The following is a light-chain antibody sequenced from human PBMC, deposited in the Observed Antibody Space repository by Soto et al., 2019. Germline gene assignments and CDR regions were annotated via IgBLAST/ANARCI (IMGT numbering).Light chain of an antibody. CDR1: SGDIGSYNR. CDR3: SSYTNINTRAGV. J-gene: IGLJ1*01. V-gene: IGLV2-14*01. CDR2: EVT. Sequence: QSVLTQPASVSGSPGQSITISCTGTSGDIGSYNRVSWYQQHPGKAPKLIIYEVTDRPSGVSNRFSGSKSGNTASLTISVLQAEDEAEYYCSSYTNINTRAGVFGTGTKLTVL.